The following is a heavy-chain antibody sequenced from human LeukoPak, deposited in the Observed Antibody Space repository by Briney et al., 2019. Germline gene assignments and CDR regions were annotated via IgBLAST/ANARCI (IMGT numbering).Heavy chain of an antibody. CDR2: IYYSGST. J-gene: IGHJ4*02. CDR3: ARGDGWAIDY. V-gene: IGHV4-59*11. D-gene: IGHD1-26*01. CDR1: GGSISSHY. Sequence: SETLSLTCTVSGGSISSHYWSWIRQPPGKGLEWIGYIYYSGSTNYNPSLKSRVTISVDTSKNQFSLKLSSVTAADTAVYYCARGDGWAIDYWGQGTLVTVSS.